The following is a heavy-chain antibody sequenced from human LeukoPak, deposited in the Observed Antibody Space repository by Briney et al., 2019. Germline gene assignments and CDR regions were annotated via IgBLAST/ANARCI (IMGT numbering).Heavy chain of an antibody. V-gene: IGHV4-38-2*01. CDR1: GYSISSGYY. CDR3: ARQYCSSTSCPFGY. Sequence: PSETLSLTCAVSGYSISSGYYWGWIRQPAGKGLEWIWSIYHSGSTYYNPSLKSRVTISVDTSKNQSSLKLSSVTAADTAVYYGARQYCSSTSCPFGYWGQGTLVTVSS. D-gene: IGHD2-2*01. J-gene: IGHJ4*02. CDR2: IYHSGST.